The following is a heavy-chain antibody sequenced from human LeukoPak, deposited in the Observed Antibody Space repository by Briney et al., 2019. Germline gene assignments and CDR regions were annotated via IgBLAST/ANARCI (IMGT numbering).Heavy chain of an antibody. CDR2: IYYGGST. J-gene: IGHJ4*02. CDR1: GGSISSYY. D-gene: IGHD6-19*01. CDR3: ARARTSSGWYFDY. Sequence: SETLSLTCTVSGGSISSYYWSWIRQPPGKGLEWIGYIYYGGSTNYNPSLKSRVTISVDTSKNQFSLKLSSVTAADTAVYYCARARTSSGWYFDYWGQGTLVTVSS. V-gene: IGHV4-59*01.